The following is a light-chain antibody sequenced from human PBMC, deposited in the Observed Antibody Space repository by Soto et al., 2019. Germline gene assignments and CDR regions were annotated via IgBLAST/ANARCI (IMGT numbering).Light chain of an antibody. V-gene: IGLV1-44*01. Sequence: QAVVTQAPSASGTPGQRVTISCSGTSSNIGSHIVNWYQQLPGTAPKFLMYDSDQRPSGVPDRFSGSRSGTSASLAISGLQSEDEADYYCAVWDDSLNGLVFGGGTKLTVL. CDR2: DSD. CDR1: SSNIGSHI. J-gene: IGLJ2*01. CDR3: AVWDDSLNGLV.